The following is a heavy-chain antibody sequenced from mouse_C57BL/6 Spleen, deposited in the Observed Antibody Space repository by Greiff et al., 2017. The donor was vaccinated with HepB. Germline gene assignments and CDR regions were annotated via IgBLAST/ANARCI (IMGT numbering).Heavy chain of an antibody. CDR2: ISSGGSYT. V-gene: IGHV5-6*01. CDR1: GFTFSSYG. Sequence: EVQRVESGGDLVKPGGSLKLSCAASGFTFSSYGMSWVRQTPDKRLEWVATISSGGSYTYYPDSVKGRFTISRDNAKNTLYLQMSSLQSEDTAMYYCAIHNSFITTVVAGPLVAYWGQGTLVTVSA. CDR3: AIHNSFITTVVAGPLVAY. D-gene: IGHD1-1*01. J-gene: IGHJ3*01.